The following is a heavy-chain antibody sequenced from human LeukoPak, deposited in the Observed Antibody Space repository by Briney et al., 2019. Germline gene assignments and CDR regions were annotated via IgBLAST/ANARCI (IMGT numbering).Heavy chain of an antibody. D-gene: IGHD6-19*01. CDR3: ARGLESSGWYGMDV. CDR1: GYTFSRHY. J-gene: IGHJ6*02. V-gene: IGHV1-46*01. CDR2: INTSGATT. Sequence: ASVKVSCKTSGYTFSRHYIHWVRQAPGQGLEWLGNINTSGATTRYGQNFKGRVTATRDTSTSTVYMEMSSLNSEDTAVYYCARGLESSGWYGMDVWGQGTTIIVSS.